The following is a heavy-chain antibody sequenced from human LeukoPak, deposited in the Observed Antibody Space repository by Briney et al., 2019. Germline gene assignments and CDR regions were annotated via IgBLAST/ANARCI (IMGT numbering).Heavy chain of an antibody. CDR1: GFTFSSYS. D-gene: IGHD3-10*01. CDR2: ISSSSSYI. J-gene: IGHJ5*02. CDR3: ATLNGGDL. Sequence: GGSLRLSCAASGFTFSSYSMNWVRQAPGKGLEWVSSISSSSSYIYYADSVKGRFTISRDDAKDSLYLQMNSLRAEDTAVYYCATLNGGDLWGQGTLVTVSS. V-gene: IGHV3-21*01.